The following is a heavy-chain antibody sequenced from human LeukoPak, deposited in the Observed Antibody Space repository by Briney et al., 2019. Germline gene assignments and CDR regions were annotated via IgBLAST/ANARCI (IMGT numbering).Heavy chain of an antibody. Sequence: GGSLRLSCAASGFTFSSYAMTWVRQSPGKGLEWLSAISGSGGSTYYADSVKGRFTISRDNSENTLYLQMNSLRAEDTAVYYCAREGAAAGTVDYWGQGTLVTVSS. D-gene: IGHD6-13*01. J-gene: IGHJ4*02. CDR3: AREGAAAGTVDY. CDR1: GFTFSSYA. CDR2: ISGSGGST. V-gene: IGHV3-23*01.